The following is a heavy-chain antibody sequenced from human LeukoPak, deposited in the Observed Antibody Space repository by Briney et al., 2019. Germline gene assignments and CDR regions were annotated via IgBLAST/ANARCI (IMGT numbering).Heavy chain of an antibody. J-gene: IGHJ6*03. D-gene: IGHD3-22*01. Sequence: SVKVSCKASGGTFSSYAISWVRQAPGQGLEWMGGIIPIFGTANYAQKFQGRVTITTDESTSTAYMELSSLRSEDTAVYYCARGRVPGTMIVVVRNYYMDVWGKGTTVTVSS. CDR2: IIPIFGTA. CDR1: GGTFSSYA. CDR3: ARGRVPGTMIVVVRNYYMDV. V-gene: IGHV1-69*05.